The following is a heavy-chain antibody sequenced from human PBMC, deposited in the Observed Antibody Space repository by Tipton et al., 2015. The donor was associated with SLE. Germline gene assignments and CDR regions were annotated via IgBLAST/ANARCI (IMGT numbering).Heavy chain of an antibody. CDR1: GGSISSSSYY. Sequence: TLSLTCTVSGGSISSSSYYWGWIRQPPGKGLEWIGSIYYSGSTYYNPSLKSRVTISVDTSKNQFSLKLSSVTAADTAVYYCARRSWGQFDYWGQGTLVPVSS. D-gene: IGHD3-16*01. CDR2: IYYSGST. V-gene: IGHV4-39*07. CDR3: ARRSWGQFDY. J-gene: IGHJ4*02.